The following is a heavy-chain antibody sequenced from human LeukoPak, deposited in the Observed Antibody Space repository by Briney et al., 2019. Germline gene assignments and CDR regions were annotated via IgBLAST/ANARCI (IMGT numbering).Heavy chain of an antibody. Sequence: GGSLRLSCVASGFTFTNYWMSWVRQAPGKGLEWVAVISYDGSNKYYADSVKGRFTISRDNSKNTLYLQMNSLRAGDTAVYYCARDILSGNPDFDYWGQGTLVTVSS. D-gene: IGHD3-3*02. V-gene: IGHV3-30-3*01. CDR2: ISYDGSNK. CDR1: GFTFTNYW. J-gene: IGHJ4*02. CDR3: ARDILSGNPDFDY.